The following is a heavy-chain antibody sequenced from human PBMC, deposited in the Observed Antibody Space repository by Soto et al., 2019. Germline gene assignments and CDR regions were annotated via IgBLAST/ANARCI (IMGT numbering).Heavy chain of an antibody. J-gene: IGHJ6*02. Sequence: QITLKESGPTLVKPTQTLTLTCTFSGFSLSTGGVGVGWIRQPPGEALEWLALIYWDDDQRYSPSLESRLTITKDTYKTQVVLTMTNMDPVDTATYSCAHSRCGGDCLQSYSSHYYYGMDVWGQGTTVTVSS. V-gene: IGHV2-5*02. CDR2: IYWDDDQ. CDR1: GFSLSTGGVG. D-gene: IGHD2-21*02. CDR3: AHSRCGGDCLQSYSSHYYYGMDV.